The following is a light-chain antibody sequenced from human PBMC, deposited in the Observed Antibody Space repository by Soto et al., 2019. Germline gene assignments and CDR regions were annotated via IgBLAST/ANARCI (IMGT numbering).Light chain of an antibody. CDR1: QSVSRR. CDR2: DAS. V-gene: IGKV1-5*01. J-gene: IGKJ2*01. CDR3: QQYSSYSYT. Sequence: DIQMTQSPSTLSASVGDRVTMTCRASQSVSRRLAWYQQRPGKAPNLLIYDASILKSGVPSRFSGSGSGTEFTLTISSLQPDDFATYYCQQYSSYSYTFGQGTKLEIK.